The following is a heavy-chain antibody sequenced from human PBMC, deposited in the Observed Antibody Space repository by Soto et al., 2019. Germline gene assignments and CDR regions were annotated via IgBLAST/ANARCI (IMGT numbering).Heavy chain of an antibody. CDR3: ARELAYYYDSSGYYYYYGMDV. V-gene: IGHV1-2*02. J-gene: IGHJ6*02. CDR1: GYTFTGYY. Sequence: ASVKVSCKASGYTFTGYYMHWVRQAPGQGLEWMGWINPNSGGTNYAQKFQGRVTMTRDTSISTAYMELSRLRSDDTAVYYCARELAYYYDSSGYYYYYGMDVWGQGTTVRLL. D-gene: IGHD3-22*01. CDR2: INPNSGGT.